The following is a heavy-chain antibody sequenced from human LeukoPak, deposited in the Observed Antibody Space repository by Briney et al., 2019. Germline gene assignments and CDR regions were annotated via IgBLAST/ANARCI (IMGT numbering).Heavy chain of an antibody. J-gene: IGHJ5*02. CDR2: IYTSGST. D-gene: IGHD3-10*01. V-gene: IGHV4-4*07. Sequence: SETLSLTCTVSGGSISSYYWSWIRQPAGKGLEWIGRIYTSGSTNYNPSLKSRVTMSVDTSKNQFSLKLRSVTAADTAVYYCARELWFGELLVNWFDPWGQGTLVTVSS. CDR1: GGSISSYY. CDR3: ARELWFGELLVNWFDP.